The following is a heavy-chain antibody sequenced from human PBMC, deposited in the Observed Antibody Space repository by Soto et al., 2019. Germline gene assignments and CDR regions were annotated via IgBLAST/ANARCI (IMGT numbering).Heavy chain of an antibody. CDR3: AYLRGFTGYPGD. CDR2: IYHSGST. J-gene: IGHJ4*02. Sequence: PSETLSLTCAVSGYSISSGYYWGWIRQPPGKGLEWIGSIYHSGSTDYNPSLKSRLTISVDKSKNEFYLKMRSVTAADTAVYYCAYLRGFTGYPGDWGQGTLVTVSS. V-gene: IGHV4-38-2*01. D-gene: IGHD3-16*01. CDR1: GYSISSGYY.